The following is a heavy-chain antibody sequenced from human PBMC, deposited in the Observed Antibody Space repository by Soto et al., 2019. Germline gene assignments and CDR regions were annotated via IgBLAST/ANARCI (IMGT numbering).Heavy chain of an antibody. CDR3: ATSVLMATIPDT. V-gene: IGHV4-31*03. D-gene: IGHD2-21*01. CDR2: IYYSGST. J-gene: IGHJ5*02. Sequence: QVQLQESGPGLVKPSQTLSLTCTVSGGSISGGAYYCSWIRHHPGKVLEWIGYIYYSGSTYYNPSLKSRVAISVDTSKNQFSLKLTSVTAADTAVYYCATSVLMATIPDTWGQGTLVTVSS. CDR1: GGSISGGAYY.